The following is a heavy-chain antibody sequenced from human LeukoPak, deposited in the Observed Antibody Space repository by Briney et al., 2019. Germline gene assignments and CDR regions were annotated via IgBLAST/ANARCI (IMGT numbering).Heavy chain of an antibody. D-gene: IGHD5-18*01. J-gene: IGHJ6*02. CDR1: EFTFGDHA. V-gene: IGHV3-49*04. Sequence: PPGRSLRLSCTASEFTFGDHAMSWVRPAPGKGLEWVDFIRSRAYGGTTEYAPAVKGRFLISRDDSKSIAYLHMNSLKTEDTAVYYCARGPIQQWLYNGMDVWGQGTTVSVSS. CDR3: ARGPIQQWLYNGMDV. CDR2: IRSRAYGGTT.